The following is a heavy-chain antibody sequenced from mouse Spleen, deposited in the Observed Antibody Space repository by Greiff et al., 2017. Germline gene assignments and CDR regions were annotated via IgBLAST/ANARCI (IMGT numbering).Heavy chain of an antibody. Sequence: VQLVESGAELVRPGASVTLSCKASGYTFTDYEMHWVKQTPVHGLEWIGAIDPETGGTAYNQKFKGKAILTADKSSSTAYMELRSLTSEDSAVYYCPRTTATSYAMDYWGQGTSVTVSS. CDR1: GYTFTDYE. CDR3: PRTTATSYAMDY. D-gene: IGHD1-2*01. CDR2: IDPETGGT. J-gene: IGHJ4*01. V-gene: IGHV1-15*01.